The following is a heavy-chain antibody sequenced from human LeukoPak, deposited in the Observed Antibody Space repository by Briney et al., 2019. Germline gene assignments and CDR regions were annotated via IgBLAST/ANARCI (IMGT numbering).Heavy chain of an antibody. Sequence: GGSLRLSCAASGFTFSTYAMTWVRQAPGKGLEWVSAISGSGGRTYYADSVKGRFTISRDNSKKTLFLQMNSLIAEDTAVYYCAKGPYYYDSSGYSRRWFDPWGQGTLVTVSS. D-gene: IGHD3-22*01. CDR1: GFTFSTYA. J-gene: IGHJ5*02. CDR2: ISGSGGRT. CDR3: AKGPYYYDSSGYSRRWFDP. V-gene: IGHV3-23*01.